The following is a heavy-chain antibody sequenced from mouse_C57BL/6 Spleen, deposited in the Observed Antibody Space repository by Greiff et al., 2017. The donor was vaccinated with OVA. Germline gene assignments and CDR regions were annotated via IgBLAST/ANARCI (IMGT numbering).Heavy chain of an antibody. D-gene: IGHD1-1*02. V-gene: IGHV1-26*01. CDR1: GSHVTASP. CDR3: ARSYGADYYAMDY. J-gene: IGHJ4*01. CDR2: INPNNGGT. Sequence: VQLQQSGPELVKPGASVTLCCNPSGSHVTASPLHLGDAPHSTPLQWIGDINPNNGGTSYNQKFKGKATLTVDKSSSTAYMELRSLTSEDSAVYYCARSYGADYYAMDYWGQGTSVTVSS.